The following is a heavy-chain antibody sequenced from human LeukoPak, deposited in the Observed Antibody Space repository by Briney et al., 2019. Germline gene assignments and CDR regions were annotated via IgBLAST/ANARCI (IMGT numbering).Heavy chain of an antibody. D-gene: IGHD3-22*01. CDR3: ARVAGPPYDSSGYYPYYYYYYMDV. Sequence: ASVKVSCKASGYTFTSYGITWVRQAPGQGLEWMGWISAYNGKTNYAQKLQGRVTMTTDTSTNTAYMELSRLRSDDTAVYYCARVAGPPYDSSGYYPYYYYYYMDVWGKGTTVTVSS. CDR2: ISAYNGKT. J-gene: IGHJ6*03. CDR1: GYTFTSYG. V-gene: IGHV1-18*01.